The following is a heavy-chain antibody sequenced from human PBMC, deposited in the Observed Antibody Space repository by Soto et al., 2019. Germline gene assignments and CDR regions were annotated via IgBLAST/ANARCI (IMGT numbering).Heavy chain of an antibody. J-gene: IGHJ5*02. CDR1: GVSISSGDYY. D-gene: IGHD4-4*01. CDR2: IYYSGST. V-gene: IGHV4-30-4*01. CDR3: ARDSHDNSTYLSNWFDP. Sequence: SETLSLTCTVSGVSISSGDYYWSWIRQPPGKGLEWIGYIYYSGSTYYNPSLKSRVTILVDTSKNQFSLKLSSVTAADTAVYYCARDSHDNSTYLSNWFDPWGQGTLVTVS.